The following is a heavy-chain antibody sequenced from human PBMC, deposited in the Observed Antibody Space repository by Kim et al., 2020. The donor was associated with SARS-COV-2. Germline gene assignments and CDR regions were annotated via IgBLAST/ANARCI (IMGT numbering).Heavy chain of an antibody. CDR1: GFTFSSYA. CDR2: IYSGGSST. CDR3: AKKASAAAGTTHDDY. D-gene: IGHD6-13*01. V-gene: IGHV3-23*03. Sequence: GGSLRLSCAASGFTFSSYAMSWVRQAPGKGLEWVSVIYSGGSSTYYADSVKGRFTISRDNSKNTLYLQMNSLRAEDTAVYYCAKKASAAAGTTHDDYWGQGTLVTVSS. J-gene: IGHJ4*02.